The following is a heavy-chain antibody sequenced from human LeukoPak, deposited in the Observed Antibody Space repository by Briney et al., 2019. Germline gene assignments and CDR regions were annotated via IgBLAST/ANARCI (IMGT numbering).Heavy chain of an antibody. V-gene: IGHV1-18*01. CDR2: ISAYNGNT. D-gene: IGHD3-22*01. J-gene: IGHJ4*02. Sequence: GASVKVSCKASSYTFTNYAFTWVRQAPGQGLEWMGWISAYNGNTNYAQKLQGRVTMTTDTSTSTAYMELRSLRSDDTAVYYCAREPLVLYYYDSSGYPGGADYWGQGTLVTVSS. CDR3: AREPLVLYYYDSSGYPGGADY. CDR1: SYTFTNYA.